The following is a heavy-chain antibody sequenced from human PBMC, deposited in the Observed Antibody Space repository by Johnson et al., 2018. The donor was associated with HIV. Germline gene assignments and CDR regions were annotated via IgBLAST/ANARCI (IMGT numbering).Heavy chain of an antibody. CDR2: IKQDGSEK. Sequence: VQLVESGGGLVKPGGSLRLSCAASGFTFSDYYMSWIRQAPGKGLEWVANIKQDGSEKYYVDSVKGRFTISRDNAKNSLYLQMNSLRAEDTAVYYCARFRSSNWFDAFDIWGQGTMVTVSA. J-gene: IGHJ3*02. CDR1: GFTFSDYY. CDR3: ARFRSSNWFDAFDI. D-gene: IGHD6-13*01. V-gene: IGHV3-7*03.